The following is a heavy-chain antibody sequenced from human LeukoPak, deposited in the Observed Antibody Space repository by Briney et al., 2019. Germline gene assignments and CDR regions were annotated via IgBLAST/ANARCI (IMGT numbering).Heavy chain of an antibody. CDR1: GGSISSHY. Sequence: MTSETLSLTCTVSGGSISSHYWSWIRQPPGEGLEWIGEISHSGTTNYNPSLKSRVTISVDTPKNQFSLNLNSVTAADTAVYYCAPVRLLQNWFDPWGHGTLVTVSS. D-gene: IGHD2-15*01. CDR2: ISHSGTT. V-gene: IGHV4-34*01. J-gene: IGHJ5*02. CDR3: APVRLLQNWFDP.